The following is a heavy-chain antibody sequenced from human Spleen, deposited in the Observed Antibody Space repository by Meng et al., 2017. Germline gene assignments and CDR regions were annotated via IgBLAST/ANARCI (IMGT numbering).Heavy chain of an antibody. CDR1: GYTLTELS. CDR3: ATVEMATLTFGY. V-gene: IGHV1-24*01. D-gene: IGHD5-24*01. J-gene: IGHJ4*02. Sequence: ASVKVSCKVSGYTLTELSMHWVRQAPGKGLEWMGGFDPEDGETIYAQKFQGRVTMTEDTSTDTAYMELSSLRSEDTAVYYCATVEMATLTFGYWGQGTLVTVSS. CDR2: FDPEDGET.